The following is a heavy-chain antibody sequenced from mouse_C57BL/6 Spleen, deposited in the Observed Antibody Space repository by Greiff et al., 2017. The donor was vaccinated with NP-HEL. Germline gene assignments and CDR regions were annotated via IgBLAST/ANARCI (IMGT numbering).Heavy chain of an antibody. CDR1: GFTFSDYY. V-gene: IGHV5-16*01. Sequence: EVLLVESEGGLVQPGSSMKLSCTASGFTFSDYYMAWVRQVPEKGLEWVANINYDGSSTYYLDSLKSRFIISRDNAKNILYLQMSSLKSEDTATYYCARYGSSYARYFDVWGTGTTVTVAS. J-gene: IGHJ1*03. D-gene: IGHD1-1*01. CDR3: ARYGSSYARYFDV. CDR2: INYDGSST.